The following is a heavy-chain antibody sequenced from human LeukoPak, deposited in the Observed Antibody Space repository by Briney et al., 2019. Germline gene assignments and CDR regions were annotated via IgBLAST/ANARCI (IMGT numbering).Heavy chain of an antibody. J-gene: IGHJ4*02. CDR1: GYSINSGYY. CDR2: LYHSGSS. D-gene: IGHD6-13*01. Sequence: SETLSLTCTVSGYSINSGYYWGWIRQPPGKGLEWIGSLYHSGSSYYNPSLKSRVTISVDTSKNEFSLKLSSVTAADTAVYYCARGRGQQLGNFDYWGQGTLVTVSS. V-gene: IGHV4-38-2*02. CDR3: ARGRGQQLGNFDY.